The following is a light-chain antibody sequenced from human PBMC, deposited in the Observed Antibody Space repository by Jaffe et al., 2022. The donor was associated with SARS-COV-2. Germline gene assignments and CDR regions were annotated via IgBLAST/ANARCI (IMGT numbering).Light chain of an antibody. CDR3: VLYMGSGISV. V-gene: IGLV8-61*01. J-gene: IGLJ3*02. CDR2: STN. Sequence: QTVVTQEPSFSVSPGGTVTLTCGLSSGSVSINYFPSWYQQTPGQPPRTLIYSTNTRSSGVPDRFSGSILGNKAALTITGAQADDESDYYCVLYMGSGISVFGGGTKLTVL. CDR1: SGSVSINYF.